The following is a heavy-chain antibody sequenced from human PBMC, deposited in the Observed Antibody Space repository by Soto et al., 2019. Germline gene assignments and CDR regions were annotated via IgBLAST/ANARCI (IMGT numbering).Heavy chain of an antibody. Sequence: SETLSLTCTVSGGSISSSSYYWGWIRQPPGKGLEWIGSIYYSGSTYYNPSLKSRVTISVDTSKNQFSLKLSSVTAADTAVYYCARPSINCSSTSCPRKDYYYYMDVWGKGTTVTVSS. CDR2: IYYSGST. CDR1: GGSISSSSYY. V-gene: IGHV4-39*01. D-gene: IGHD2-2*01. CDR3: ARPSINCSSTSCPRKDYYYYMDV. J-gene: IGHJ6*03.